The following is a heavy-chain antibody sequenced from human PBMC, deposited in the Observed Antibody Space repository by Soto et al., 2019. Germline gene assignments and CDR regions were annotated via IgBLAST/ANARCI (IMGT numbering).Heavy chain of an antibody. CDR1: GFTFNKYT. V-gene: IGHV3-48*04. D-gene: IGHD1-26*01. CDR3: ARDKSGSYSIDY. CDR2: ISGGGGTM. Sequence: EVQLVESGGGLVQSGGSLRLTCAASGFTFNKYTMNWVRQAPGKGLEWLSYISGGGGTMFYADSVKGRVTISRDNAKKSRYLQVDSLRAEDTAVYYCARDKSGSYSIDYWGQGTLVTVSS. J-gene: IGHJ4*02.